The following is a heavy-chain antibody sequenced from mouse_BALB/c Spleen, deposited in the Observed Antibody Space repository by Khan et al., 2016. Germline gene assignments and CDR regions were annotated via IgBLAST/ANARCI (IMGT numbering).Heavy chain of an antibody. CDR2: ISYDGSN. CDR3: ATYGNYEGFAY. D-gene: IGHD2-1*01. V-gene: IGHV3-6*02. Sequence: EVQLQESGPGLVKPSQSLSLTCSVTGYSITSGYYWNWIRQFPGNKLEWMGYISYDGSNNYNPSLKNRISITRDTSKNQFFLKLNSVNTEDTATYYCATYGNYEGFAYWGQGTLVTVSA. J-gene: IGHJ3*01. CDR1: GYSITSGYY.